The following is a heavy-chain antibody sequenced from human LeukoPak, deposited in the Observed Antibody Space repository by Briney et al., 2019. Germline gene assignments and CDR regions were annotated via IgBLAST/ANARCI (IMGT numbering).Heavy chain of an antibody. J-gene: IGHJ4*02. V-gene: IGHV3-11*01. CDR1: GFTFSDYY. CDR2: ISSSGRTI. D-gene: IGHD6-13*01. CDR3: ARRDSSSWYGVDY. Sequence: GGSLRLSCAASGFTFSDYYMSWIRQAPGKGLEGVSYISSSGRTIYYADSVKGRFTISRDNAKNSLFLQMNSLRAEDTAVYYCARRDSSSWYGVDYWGQETLVTVSS.